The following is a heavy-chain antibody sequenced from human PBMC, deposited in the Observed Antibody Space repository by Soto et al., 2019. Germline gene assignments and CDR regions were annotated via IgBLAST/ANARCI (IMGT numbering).Heavy chain of an antibody. CDR1: GGSVSSSSYS. CDR2: IYSSENT. J-gene: IGHJ4*02. CDR3: ARVLSHYDSSGYYLGETFDY. V-gene: IGHV4-39*07. Sequence: PSETLSLTCTVSGGSVSSSSYSWGWIRQSPGQGLEWIGTIYSSENTYYNPSLLSRVTISVDTSKNDFSLKLSSVTAADTAVYYCARVLSHYDSSGYYLGETFDYWGQGTLVTVSS. D-gene: IGHD3-22*01.